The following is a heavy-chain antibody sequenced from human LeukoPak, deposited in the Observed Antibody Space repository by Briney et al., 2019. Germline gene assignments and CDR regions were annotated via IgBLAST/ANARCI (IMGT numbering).Heavy chain of an antibody. J-gene: IGHJ4*02. D-gene: IGHD3-22*01. V-gene: IGHV3-7*01. Sequence: PGGSLRLSCAASGFTFSSYWMSRVRQAPGKGLEWVANIKQDGSEKYYVDSVKGRFTISRDNAKNSLYLQMNSLRAEDTAVYYCARDDSSGYYDFWGQGTLVTVSP. CDR1: GFTFSSYW. CDR3: ARDDSSGYYDF. CDR2: IKQDGSEK.